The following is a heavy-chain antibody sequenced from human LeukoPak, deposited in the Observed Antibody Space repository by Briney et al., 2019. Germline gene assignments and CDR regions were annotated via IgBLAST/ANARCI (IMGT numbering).Heavy chain of an antibody. CDR1: GYSISSGYY. CDR2: IYHSGST. D-gene: IGHD6-13*01. J-gene: IGHJ4*02. Sequence: SETLSLTCAVSGYSISSGYYWGWIRQPPGKGLEWIGRIYHSGSTYYNPSLKSRVTISVDTSKNQFSLKLSSVTAADTAVYYCARVGSSWSYYFDYWGQGTLVTVSS. V-gene: IGHV4-38-2*01. CDR3: ARVGSSWSYYFDY.